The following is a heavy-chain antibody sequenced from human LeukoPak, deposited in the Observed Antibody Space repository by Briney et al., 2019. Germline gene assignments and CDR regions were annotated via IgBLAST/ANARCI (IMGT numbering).Heavy chain of an antibody. V-gene: IGHV3-23*01. CDR1: GFTLSGNA. CDR2: ISGSGGST. D-gene: IGHD3-10*01. Sequence: GGPLSFSGAAPGFTLSGNAMSWFRQAPGKGLKWVSAISGSGGSTYYADSVKGRFTISRDNSKNTLYLQMNSLRAEDTAVYYCAKDKIEYYYGSGTEYYFDYWGQGTLVTVSS. CDR3: AKDKIEYYYGSGTEYYFDY. J-gene: IGHJ4*02.